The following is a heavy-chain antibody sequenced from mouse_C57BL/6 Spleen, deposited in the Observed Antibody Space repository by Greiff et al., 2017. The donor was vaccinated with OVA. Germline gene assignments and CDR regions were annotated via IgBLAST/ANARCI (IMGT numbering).Heavy chain of an antibody. CDR2: ISYDGSN. CDR3: ARGMEWFAY. CDR1: GYSITSGYY. V-gene: IGHV3-6*01. Sequence: VQLKESGPGLVKPSQSLSLTCSVTGYSITSGYYWNWIRQFPGNKLEWMGYISYDGSNNYNPSLKNRISITRDTSKNQFFLKLNSVTTEDTATYYCARGMEWFAYWGQGTLVTVSA. D-gene: IGHD2-3*01. J-gene: IGHJ3*01.